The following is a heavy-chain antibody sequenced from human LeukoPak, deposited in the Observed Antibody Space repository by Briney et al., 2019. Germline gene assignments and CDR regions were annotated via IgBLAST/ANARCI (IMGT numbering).Heavy chain of an antibody. J-gene: IGHJ4*02. CDR2: IYSGGST. CDR3: ARLSYSSSWPLDY. D-gene: IGHD6-13*01. V-gene: IGHV3-66*01. Sequence: PGGSLRLSCAASGFTVSSNYMSWVRQAPGKGLEWVSVIYSGGSTYYADSVKGRFTISRDNSKNTLYLQMNSLRAEDTAVYYCARLSYSSSWPLDYWGQGTLVTVSS. CDR1: GFTVSSNY.